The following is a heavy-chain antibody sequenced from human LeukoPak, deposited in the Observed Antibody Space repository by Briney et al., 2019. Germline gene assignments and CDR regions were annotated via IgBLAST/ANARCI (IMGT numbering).Heavy chain of an antibody. CDR1: GFTFDDYA. CDR2: ISWNSGSI. D-gene: IGHD3-10*01. Sequence: GGSLRLSCAASGFTFDDYAMHWVRQAPGKGLEWVSGISWNSGSIGYADSVKGRFTISRDNAKNSLYLQMNSLRAEDTALYYCAKIYYGVHAFVIWGRETMVAVSS. J-gene: IGHJ3*02. V-gene: IGHV3-9*01. CDR3: AKIYYGVHAFVI.